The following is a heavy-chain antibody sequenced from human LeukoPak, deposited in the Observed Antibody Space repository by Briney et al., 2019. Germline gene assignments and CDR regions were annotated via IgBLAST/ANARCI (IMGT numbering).Heavy chain of an antibody. CDR2: ISSDGRST. CDR1: GLTFSSYW. V-gene: IGHV3-74*01. CDR3: VIDYYYNMDV. J-gene: IGHJ6*02. Sequence: GGSLRLSRAASGLTFSSYWMHWVRQVPGKGLVWVSRISSDGRSTNYADSVKGRFTISRDNAKNTLYLQMKSLRAEDTAVYNCVIDYYYNMDVWGQGTTVTVSS.